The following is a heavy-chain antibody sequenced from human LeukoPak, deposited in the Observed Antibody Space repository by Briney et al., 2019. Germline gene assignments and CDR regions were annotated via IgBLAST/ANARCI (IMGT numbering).Heavy chain of an antibody. V-gene: IGHV3-33*06. Sequence: TGGSLRLSCAASGFTLSNYGMHWVRQAPGKDLEWVAVIWYDGSDKFHADSVKGRFTISRDNSKNTLYLQMNSLRAEDTAVYYCAKDTLEYSGSYFDYWGQGTLVTVSS. CDR1: GFTLSNYG. J-gene: IGHJ4*02. D-gene: IGHD1-26*01. CDR2: IWYDGSDK. CDR3: AKDTLEYSGSYFDY.